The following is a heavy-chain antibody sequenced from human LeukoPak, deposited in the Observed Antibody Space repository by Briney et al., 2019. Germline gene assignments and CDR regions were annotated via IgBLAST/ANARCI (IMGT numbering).Heavy chain of an antibody. D-gene: IGHD6-6*01. Sequence: PGGSLRLSCAASGFTFSSYAMSWVRQAPGKGLEWVSAISGSGGSTSYADSVKGRFTISRDNSKNTLYLQMNSLRAEDTAVYYCAKSPGYSSSSWFDPWGQGTLVTVSS. CDR1: GFTFSSYA. CDR3: AKSPGYSSSSWFDP. CDR2: ISGSGGST. V-gene: IGHV3-23*01. J-gene: IGHJ5*02.